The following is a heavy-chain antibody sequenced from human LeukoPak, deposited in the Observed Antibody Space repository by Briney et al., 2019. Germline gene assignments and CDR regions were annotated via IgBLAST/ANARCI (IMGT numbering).Heavy chain of an antibody. D-gene: IGHD2-21*01. CDR3: ARATYSQSYYYYYMDV. Sequence: SVKVSCKAAGGTFSSYAISWVRQAPGQGLEWMGGIIPIFGTANYAQKFQGRVTMTTDTSTSTAYMELRSLRSDDTAVYYCARATYSQSYYYYYMDVWGKGTTVTVSS. V-gene: IGHV1-69*05. CDR2: IIPIFGTA. CDR1: GGTFSSYA. J-gene: IGHJ6*03.